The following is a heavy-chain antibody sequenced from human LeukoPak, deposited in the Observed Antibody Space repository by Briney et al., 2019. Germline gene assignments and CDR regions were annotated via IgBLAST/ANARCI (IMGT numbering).Heavy chain of an antibody. D-gene: IGHD6-19*01. CDR1: GFTFSSYA. J-gene: IGHJ4*02. CDR3: AKGLLGPLVGWDY. V-gene: IGHV3-23*01. CDR2: ISGSGGST. Sequence: PGGSLRLSCAASGFTFSSYAMSWVRQDPGKGLEWVSAISGSGGSTYYADSVKGRFTISRDNSKNTLYLQMNSLRAEDTAVYYCAKGLLGPLVGWDYWGQGTLVTVSS.